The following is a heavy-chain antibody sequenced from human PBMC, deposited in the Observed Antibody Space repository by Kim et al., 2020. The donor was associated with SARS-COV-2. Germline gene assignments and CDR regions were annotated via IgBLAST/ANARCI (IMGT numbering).Heavy chain of an antibody. Sequence: SETLSLTCTVSGDSISSTTYYWGWIRQPPGKGLEWIGSLSYSGSAHYNPSLKSRVSISVDTSSNQISLGLTSVSAADTAVYYCSRHGGFDSGYPRFFD. CDR2: LSYSGSA. CDR1: GDSISSTTYY. D-gene: IGHD3-9*01. V-gene: IGHV4-39*01. J-gene: IGHJ4*03. CDR3: SRHGGFDSGYPRFFD.